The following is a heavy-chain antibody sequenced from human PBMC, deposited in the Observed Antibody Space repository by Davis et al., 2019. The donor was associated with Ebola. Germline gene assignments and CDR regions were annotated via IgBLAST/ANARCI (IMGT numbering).Heavy chain of an antibody. CDR2: INYRGHS. CDR3: ARAPYGSSPTDY. D-gene: IGHD3-10*01. Sequence: MPGGSLRLSCTVSGDSLGDNYCCWIRQSPVKGLEWIGYINYRGHSNTNPSLRSRVTMTRDTSTSTVYMELSSLRSEDTAVYYCARAPYGSSPTDYWGQGTLVTVSS. CDR1: GDSLGDNY. J-gene: IGHJ4*02. V-gene: IGHV4-59*01.